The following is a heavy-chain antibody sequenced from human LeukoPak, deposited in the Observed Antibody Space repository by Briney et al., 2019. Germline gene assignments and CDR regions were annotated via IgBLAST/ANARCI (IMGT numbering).Heavy chain of an antibody. Sequence: GGSLRLSCAASGFTFSSFEINWVRQAPGKGLEWVSYISSTGNTIYYAESVKGRFTLSRDNAKNSLYLQMNSLRAEDAAVYYCARGVVVTAGYFYYYYYYMDVWGKGTTVTVSS. CDR3: ARGVVVTAGYFYYYYYYMDV. D-gene: IGHD2-21*02. CDR1: GFTFSSFE. J-gene: IGHJ6*03. V-gene: IGHV3-48*03. CDR2: ISSTGNTI.